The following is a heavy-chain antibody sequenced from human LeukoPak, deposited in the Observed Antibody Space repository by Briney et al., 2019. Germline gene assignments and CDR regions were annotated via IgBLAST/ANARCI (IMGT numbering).Heavy chain of an antibody. V-gene: IGHV3-33*06. CDR1: GFKFSSYG. D-gene: IGHD3-16*01. CDR3: AKEPGLASPIDY. CDR2: IYYDGSKK. J-gene: IGHJ4*02. Sequence: SGGSLRLSCAASGFKFSSYGMHWVRHTPGKGLEWVAIIYYDGSKKYYTDAVKGRFTISRDNSKSTLYLQMTRLRAEDTAIYYCAKEPGLASPIDYWGQGTLVTVSS.